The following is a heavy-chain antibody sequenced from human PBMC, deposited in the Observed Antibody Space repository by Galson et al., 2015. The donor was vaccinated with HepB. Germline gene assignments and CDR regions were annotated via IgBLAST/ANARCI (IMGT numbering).Heavy chain of an antibody. J-gene: IGHJ6*03. CDR2: IYPGDSDT. Sequence: QSGAEVKKPGESLKISCKGSGYSFTSYWIGWVRQMPGKGLEWMGIIYPGDSDTRYSPSFQGQITISADKSISTAYLQWSSLKASDTAMYYCARRGAAADPQGGPYYMDVWGKGTTVTVSS. CDR1: GYSFTSYW. D-gene: IGHD6-25*01. CDR3: ARRGAAADPQGGPYYMDV. V-gene: IGHV5-51*01.